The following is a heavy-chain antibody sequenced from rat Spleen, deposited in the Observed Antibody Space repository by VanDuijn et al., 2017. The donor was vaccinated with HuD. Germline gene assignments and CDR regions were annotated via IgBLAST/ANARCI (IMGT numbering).Heavy chain of an antibody. J-gene: IGHJ4*01. D-gene: IGHD1-6*01. CDR1: GFTFRNYG. CDR2: ISPSGGIT. V-gene: IGHV5-19*01. CDR3: ARLTMYTTDYYSYYYVMDA. Sequence: EVQLVESGGGLVQPGRSLKLSCAASGFTFRNYGMHWIRQAPAKGLEWVASISPSGGITNYRDSVKGRFTISRDNAKSTLYLQMDSLKSEDTATYYCARLTMYTTDYYSYYYVMDAWGQGASVTVSS.